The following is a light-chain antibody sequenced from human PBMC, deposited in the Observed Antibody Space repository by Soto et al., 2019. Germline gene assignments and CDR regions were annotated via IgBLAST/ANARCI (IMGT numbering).Light chain of an antibody. V-gene: IGKV3-15*01. CDR3: QQYKKWPT. J-gene: IGKJ3*01. CDR1: QSVSSN. Sequence: EIVMTQSPATLSVSPGERATLSCRASQSVSSNLAWYQQKPGQAPRLLIYGASTRATGIPARFSGSGSGTEFTLTISSLQSEDFAVYYCQQYKKWPTFGPGTKVDIK. CDR2: GAS.